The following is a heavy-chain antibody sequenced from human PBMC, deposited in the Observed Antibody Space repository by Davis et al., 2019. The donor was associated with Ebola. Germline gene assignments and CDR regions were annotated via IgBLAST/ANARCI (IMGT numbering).Heavy chain of an antibody. J-gene: IGHJ6*04. D-gene: IGHD3-10*01. CDR2: IYYSGST. Sequence: SETLSLTCTVSGGSISSYYWSWTRQPPGKGLEWIGYIYYSGSTYYNPSLKSRVTISVDTSKNQFSLKLSSVTAADTAMYYCASRGPLYGMDVWGKGTTVTVSS. CDR1: GGSISSYY. V-gene: IGHV4-59*06. CDR3: ASRGPLYGMDV.